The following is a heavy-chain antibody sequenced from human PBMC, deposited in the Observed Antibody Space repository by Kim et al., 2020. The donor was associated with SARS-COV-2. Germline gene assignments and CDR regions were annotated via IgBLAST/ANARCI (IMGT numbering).Heavy chain of an antibody. CDR1: GYTFTKYA. D-gene: IGHD6-13*01. CDR3: ARDVGGGGVIPAAGDY. V-gene: IGHV1-3*01. Sequence: ASVKVSCKAYGYTFTKYAMNWVRQAPGQSLEWMGWINVGNGNTKYPQKFQDRVTITRDTSASTVYMEMSSLTYEDTAVYFCARDVGGGGVIPAAGDYWGQGSLVTVSS. J-gene: IGHJ4*02. CDR2: INVGNGNT.